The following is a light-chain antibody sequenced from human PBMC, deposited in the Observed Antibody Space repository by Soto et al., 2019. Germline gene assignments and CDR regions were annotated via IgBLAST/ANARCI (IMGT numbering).Light chain of an antibody. CDR1: QSASSGY. J-gene: IGKJ1*01. V-gene: IGKV3-20*01. CDR2: GAS. CDR3: QHYGNSPT. Sequence: EIVLTQSPGTLSLSPGDGATLSCRASQSASSGYLAWYQQKPGQAPRLLIYGASRRATGIPDRFSGSGSGTDFTLSISRLEPEDFAVYWCQHYGNSPTFGQGTKVDIK.